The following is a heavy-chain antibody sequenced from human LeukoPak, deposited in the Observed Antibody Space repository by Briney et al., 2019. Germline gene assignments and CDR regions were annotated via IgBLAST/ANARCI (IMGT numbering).Heavy chain of an antibody. Sequence: SQTPSLTCAISGDSVSNNNYAWNWIRQSPTRGLEWLGRTYYRSQWHNDYARSVMSRISVDPDIHKNQFSLHLGSVSPDDTAVYYCAGGYAFDVWGQGTMVTVSS. CDR2: TYYRSQWHN. CDR3: AGGYAFDV. CDR1: GDSVSNNNYA. J-gene: IGHJ3*01. V-gene: IGHV6-1*01.